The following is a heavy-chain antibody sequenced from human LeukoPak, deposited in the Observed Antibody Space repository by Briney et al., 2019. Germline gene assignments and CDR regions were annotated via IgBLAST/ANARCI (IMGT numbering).Heavy chain of an antibody. CDR1: GFTFSSYG. D-gene: IGHD3-10*01. Sequence: GGSLRLSCAASGFTFSSYGMHWVRQAPGKGLEWVAVIWYDGSNKYYADSVKGRFTISRNNSKNTLYLQMNSLRPEDTAVYYCARDPRGSGSYDYWGQGTLVTVSS. V-gene: IGHV3-33*01. CDR2: IWYDGSNK. CDR3: ARDPRGSGSYDY. J-gene: IGHJ4*02.